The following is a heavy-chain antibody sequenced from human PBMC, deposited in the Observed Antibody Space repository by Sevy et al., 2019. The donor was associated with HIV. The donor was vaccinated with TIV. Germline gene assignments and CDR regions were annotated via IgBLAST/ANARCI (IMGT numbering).Heavy chain of an antibody. CDR3: ARAPSIAAADY. CDR1: GFTFSDSW. Sequence: GGSLRLSCAASGFTFSDSWMHWVRQAPGKGLVWVSRINLDGSIIRYADFVKGRFTISRDNGKNTMYLQMNSLRAEDTAVYYCARAPSIAAADYWGQGTLVTVSS. D-gene: IGHD6-25*01. V-gene: IGHV3-74*01. J-gene: IGHJ4*02. CDR2: INLDGSII.